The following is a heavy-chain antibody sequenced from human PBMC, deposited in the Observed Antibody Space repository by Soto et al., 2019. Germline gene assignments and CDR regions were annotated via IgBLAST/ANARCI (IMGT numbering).Heavy chain of an antibody. V-gene: IGHV4-34*01. D-gene: IGHD4-4*01. CDR3: ARGRSKTVTRRLFVY. CDR2: INNIGST. J-gene: IGHJ4*02. Sequence: SETLSLTCDVYGGSFTTYYWSWIRQSPGKGLEWIGEINNIGSTNYNPSLKSRVTISVDTSKNQFSLKLNSVTAADTAVYYCARGRSKTVTRRLFVYWGQGTLVTVSS. CDR1: GGSFTTYY.